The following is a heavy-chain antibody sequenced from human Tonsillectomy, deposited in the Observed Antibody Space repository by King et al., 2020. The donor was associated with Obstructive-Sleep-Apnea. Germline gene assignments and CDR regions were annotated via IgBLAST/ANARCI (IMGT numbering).Heavy chain of an antibody. CDR1: GFTFSSYG. CDR2: ISYDGSNK. CDR3: AKDLLRIAAAGTGDDY. Sequence: VQLVESGGGVVQPGRSLRLSCAASGFTFSSYGMHWVRQAPGKGLEWVAVISYDGSNKYYADSVKGRFTISRDNSKTTLYLQMNSLRAEDTAVYYCAKDLLRIAAAGTGDDYWGQGTLVTVSS. V-gene: IGHV3-30*18. J-gene: IGHJ4*02. D-gene: IGHD6-13*01.